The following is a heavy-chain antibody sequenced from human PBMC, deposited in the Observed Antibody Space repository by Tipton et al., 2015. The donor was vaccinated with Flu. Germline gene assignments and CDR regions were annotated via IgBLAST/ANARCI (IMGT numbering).Heavy chain of an antibody. CDR1: GGSISSYY. CDR3: ARVLAGHFGEGYFFDY. V-gene: IGHV4-59*01. D-gene: IGHD3-10*01. CDR2: IYYSGST. J-gene: IGHJ4*02. Sequence: TLSLTCTVSGGSISSYYWSWIRQPPGKGLEWIWYIYYSGSTNYNPSLKSRVSMSADTSMNQFSLRLNSMTAADTAIYYCARVLAGHFGEGYFFDYWGQGALVTVSS.